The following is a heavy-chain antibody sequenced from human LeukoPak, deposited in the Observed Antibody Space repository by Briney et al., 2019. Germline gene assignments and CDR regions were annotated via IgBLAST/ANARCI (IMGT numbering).Heavy chain of an antibody. D-gene: IGHD5-18*01. Sequence: GGSLRLSCAASGFTFSSYEMNWVRQAPGKRLEGVSYISSSGSTKYYADSVKGRFTISRDNAKNSLYLQMNSPRAEDTAVYYCARDGGYSYGKKGCFEKWGQGTLVTVSS. CDR2: ISSSGSTK. J-gene: IGHJ4*02. CDR3: ARDGGYSYGKKGCFEK. CDR1: GFTFSSYE. V-gene: IGHV3-48*03.